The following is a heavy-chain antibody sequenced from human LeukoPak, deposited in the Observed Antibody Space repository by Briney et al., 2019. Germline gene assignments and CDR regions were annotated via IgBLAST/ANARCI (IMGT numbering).Heavy chain of an antibody. CDR2: IKQDGIEK. CDR3: AREGMVRGVPDAFDL. V-gene: IGHV3-7*01. J-gene: IGHJ3*01. Sequence: GGSLRLSCAASGFTFSSKYMSWVRQAPGKGLEWVANIKQDGIEKYFVGSVKGRFAISRDNAKNSLYLQMNSLRVEDTAVYYCAREGMVRGVPDAFDLWGQGTMVTVSS. D-gene: IGHD3-10*01. CDR1: GFTFSSKY.